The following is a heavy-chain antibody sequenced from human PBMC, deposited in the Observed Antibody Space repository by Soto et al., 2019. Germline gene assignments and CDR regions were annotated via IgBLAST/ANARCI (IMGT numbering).Heavy chain of an antibody. D-gene: IGHD4-17*01. CDR1: GGSISSGGYY. CDR2: IYYSGST. J-gene: IGHJ4*02. Sequence: QVQLQESGPGLVKPSQTLSLTCTVSGGSISSGGYYWSWIRQHPGKGLEWIGYIYYSGSTYYNPSLKSRVTIVVDRSKKQFSMKLRSVNAADTAVYYCGRVFDDYVDYTYYFDYWGQGTLVTVSS. CDR3: GRVFDDYVDYTYYFDY. V-gene: IGHV4-31*03.